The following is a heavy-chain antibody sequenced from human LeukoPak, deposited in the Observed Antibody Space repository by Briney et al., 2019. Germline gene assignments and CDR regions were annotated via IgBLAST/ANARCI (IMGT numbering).Heavy chain of an antibody. CDR3: ATGYCSSSKCFDYYYMDV. Sequence: EASVKVSCKVSGYSLTELSMHWVRQAPGGGLEWVGGFDPEEGEAVYARKFQGRVTMTEDTSTGTAYMELSSLTSEDSAVYFCATGYCSSSKCFDYYYMDVWGKGTSVTVSS. CDR2: FDPEEGEA. CDR1: GYSLTELS. V-gene: IGHV1-24*01. D-gene: IGHD2-2*01. J-gene: IGHJ6*03.